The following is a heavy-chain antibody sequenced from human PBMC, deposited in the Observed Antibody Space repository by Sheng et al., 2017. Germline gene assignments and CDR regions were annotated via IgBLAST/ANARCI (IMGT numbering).Heavy chain of an antibody. D-gene: IGHD1-20*01. J-gene: IGHJ4*02. CDR2: LAHDGSNK. CDR1: GFIFSNYG. Sequence: QVQLVESGGGAVQPGRSLRLSCAASGFIFSNYGMNWVRQVPGKGLEWLAVLAHDGSNKYYADSVKGRFTISRDNSKNTLYLQLNNVRAEDTAVYYCARDLGMGRSVDYWGQGTLVTVSS. V-gene: IGHV3-30*03. CDR3: ARDLGMGRSVDY.